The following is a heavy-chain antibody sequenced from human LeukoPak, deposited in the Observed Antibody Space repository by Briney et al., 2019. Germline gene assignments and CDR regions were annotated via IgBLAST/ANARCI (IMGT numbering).Heavy chain of an antibody. CDR2: VHYSGST. D-gene: IGHD1-26*01. CDR3: ARNIVGPRQVDY. CDR1: GGSISSITSLTYY. J-gene: IGHJ4*02. Sequence: PSETLSLTCIVSGGSISSITSLTYYWNWIRQSPGTGLEWIGSVHYSGSTYYNPSLKSRVTISVDTSKSQFSLKLSSVTAADTAIYYCARNIVGPRQVDYWGQGTLVTVSS. V-gene: IGHV4-39*07.